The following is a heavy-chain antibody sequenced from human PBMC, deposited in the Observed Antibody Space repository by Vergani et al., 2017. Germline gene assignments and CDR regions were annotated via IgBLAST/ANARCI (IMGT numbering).Heavy chain of an antibody. V-gene: IGHV3-15*01. D-gene: IGHD1-7*01. J-gene: IGHJ4*02. CDR2: IKSKTDGGTT. Sequence: EVQLVESGGGLVKPGGSLRLSCAASGFTFSNAWMSWVRQAPGKGLEWVGRIKSKTDGGTTDYAAPVKGRFTISRDDSKNTLYLQMNSLKTEDTAVYYCTTECSLNWNYVPTSFDYWGQGTLVTVSS. CDR3: TTECSLNWNYVPTSFDY. CDR1: GFTFSNAW.